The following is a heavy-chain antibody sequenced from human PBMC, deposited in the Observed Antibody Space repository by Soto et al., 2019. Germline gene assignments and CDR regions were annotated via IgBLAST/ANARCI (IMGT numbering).Heavy chain of an antibody. D-gene: IGHD3-3*02. CDR2: INHSGST. CDR1: GGSFSGYY. CDR3: ARYPIFGVVITAFGI. Sequence: SETLSLTCAVYGGSFSGYYWSWIRQPPGKGLEWIGEINHSGSTNYNPSLKSRVTISVDTSKNQFSLKLSSVTAADTAVYYCARYPIFGVVITAFGIWGQGTMVTVSS. V-gene: IGHV4-34*01. J-gene: IGHJ3*02.